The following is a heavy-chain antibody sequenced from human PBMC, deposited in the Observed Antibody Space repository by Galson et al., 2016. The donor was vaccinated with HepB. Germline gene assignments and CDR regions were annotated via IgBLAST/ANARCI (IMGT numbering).Heavy chain of an antibody. CDR3: ARGYTSGVPFW. CDR1: GFLVNSNY. D-gene: IGHD2-8*01. CDR2: MYSGGSK. V-gene: IGHV3-53*01. J-gene: IGHJ4*02. Sequence: SLRLSCAVSGFLVNSNYMTWVRLAPGKGLEWVAIMYSGGSKQYAGSVKGRATISRDTSSQTLFLEVSDLRAEDTGIYYCARGYTSGVPFWWGQGTLVTVSS.